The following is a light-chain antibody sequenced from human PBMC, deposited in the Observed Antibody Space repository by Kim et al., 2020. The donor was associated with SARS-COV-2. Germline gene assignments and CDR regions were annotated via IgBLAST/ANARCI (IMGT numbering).Light chain of an antibody. CDR1: PSSNGPNY. J-gene: IGLJ3*02. CDR2: KNN. V-gene: IGLV1-47*01. CDR3: ALWDDSLSGWV. Sequence: GRRLNLSCNGNPSSNGPNYVYRCQHLPGTAPQPLTYKNNQRPSGVPDRFSGSKSGTSASLAISGLRSEDEGDYYCALWDDSLSGWVFGGGTQLTVL.